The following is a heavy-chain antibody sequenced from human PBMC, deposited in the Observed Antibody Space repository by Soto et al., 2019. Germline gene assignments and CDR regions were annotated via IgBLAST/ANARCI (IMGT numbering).Heavy chain of an antibody. J-gene: IGHJ6*02. CDR3: AKDPHGDYGMDV. CDR2: ISGSGGST. Sequence: GGSRRLSCAASGFTFSSYAMSWVRQAPGKGLEWVSAISGSGGSTYYADSVKGRFTISRDNSMNTLYLQMNSLRAEDTAVYYCAKDPHGDYGMDVWGQGTTVTVSS. CDR1: GFTFSSYA. D-gene: IGHD4-17*01. V-gene: IGHV3-23*01.